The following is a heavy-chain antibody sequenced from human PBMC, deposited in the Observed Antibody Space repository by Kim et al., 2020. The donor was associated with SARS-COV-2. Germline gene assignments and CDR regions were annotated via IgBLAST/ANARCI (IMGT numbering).Heavy chain of an antibody. CDR1: GFNFNEYS. Sequence: GGSLRLSCDVSGFNFNEYSMNWVRQAPGKGLEWVSFISSQAHDIYYADSVRGRFTVSRDSAKNSLYLHMKNLRVEDTAVYYCARDLAYGDFHYYFDYWGQGTLVTVSS. D-gene: IGHD4-17*01. CDR2: ISSQAHDI. CDR3: ARDLAYGDFHYYFDY. V-gene: IGHV3-21*06. J-gene: IGHJ4*02.